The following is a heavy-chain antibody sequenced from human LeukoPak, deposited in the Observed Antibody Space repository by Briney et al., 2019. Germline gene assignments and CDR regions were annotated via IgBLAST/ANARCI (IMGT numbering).Heavy chain of an antibody. V-gene: IGHV4-39*01. D-gene: IGHD3-3*01. Sequence: PSETLSLTCTVSGVSISSSNSYWGWIRQPPGKGLEWIGSTYYSGNTYYNASLKSQVSISIDTSKNQFYLRLTSVTAADTAVYYCARYFGFWSGYSSFDYWGQGTLVTVSS. CDR2: TYYSGNT. CDR1: GVSISSSNSY. CDR3: ARYFGFWSGYSSFDY. J-gene: IGHJ4*02.